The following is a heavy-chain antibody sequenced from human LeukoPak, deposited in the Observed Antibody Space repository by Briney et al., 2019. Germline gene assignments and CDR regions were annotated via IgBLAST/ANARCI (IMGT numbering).Heavy chain of an antibody. V-gene: IGHV5-51*01. CDR2: IYPGDSDT. CDR3: ARHVISGYYYYMDV. Sequence: GESLKISCKGSGDSFTSYWIGWVRQMPGKGLEWLGIIYPGDSDTRYNPSFEGQVTISVDKSISTAYLQWSSLKASDTAMYYCARHVISGYYYYMDVWGKGTTVTVSS. CDR1: GDSFTSYW. J-gene: IGHJ6*03. D-gene: IGHD1-26*01.